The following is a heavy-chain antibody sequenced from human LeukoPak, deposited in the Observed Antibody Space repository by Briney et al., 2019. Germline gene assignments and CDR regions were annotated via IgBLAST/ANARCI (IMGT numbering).Heavy chain of an antibody. D-gene: IGHD3-3*01. CDR2: IWYDGSNK. Sequence: PGGSLRLSCAASGFTFSSYGMHWVRQAPGKGLEWVALIWYDGSNKYYTDSVKGRLTISRDNSKNTLYLQMNSLRAEDTAVYYCARYDFWSGYYSVYGSYFDYWGQGTLVTVSS. J-gene: IGHJ4*02. CDR3: ARYDFWSGYYSVYGSYFDY. CDR1: GFTFSSYG. V-gene: IGHV3-33*01.